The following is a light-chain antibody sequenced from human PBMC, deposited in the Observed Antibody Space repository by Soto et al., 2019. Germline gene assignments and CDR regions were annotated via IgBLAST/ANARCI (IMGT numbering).Light chain of an antibody. J-gene: IGLJ3*02. V-gene: IGLV2-14*01. CDR3: SSYTSSSTLGV. Sequence: QSALTQPDSVSGSPGQSITISCTGTSSDVGGYNYVSWYQQHPGKAPKLMIYEVSNRPSGVSKRFSGSKSGNTASLTLSGLQAEYEDDYYCSSYTSSSTLGVFGGGTKLTVL. CDR2: EVS. CDR1: SSDVGGYNY.